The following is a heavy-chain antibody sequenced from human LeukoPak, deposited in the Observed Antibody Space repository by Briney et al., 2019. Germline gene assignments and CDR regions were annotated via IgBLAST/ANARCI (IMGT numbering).Heavy chain of an antibody. Sequence: ASVKVSCKASGYTFTGYYMHWVRQAPGQGLEWMGWINPNSGGTNYAQKFQGRVTMTRDTSISTAYMELSRLRSDDTAVYYCARDHSVGATKSDAFDIWGQGTMVTVSS. CDR2: INPNSGGT. J-gene: IGHJ3*02. CDR3: ARDHSVGATKSDAFDI. CDR1: GYTFTGYY. D-gene: IGHD1-26*01. V-gene: IGHV1-2*02.